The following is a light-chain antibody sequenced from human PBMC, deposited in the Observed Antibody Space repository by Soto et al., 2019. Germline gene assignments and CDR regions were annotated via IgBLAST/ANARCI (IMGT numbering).Light chain of an antibody. Sequence: DIQMTQSPSTLCASVGDRVTITCRASQSISSWLAWYQQKPGKAPKLLIYDASSLESGVPSRFSGSGSGTEFTLTISSLQPDDFATYYCQQYNSYPMYTFGQGTKLEIK. V-gene: IGKV1-5*01. CDR3: QQYNSYPMYT. CDR2: DAS. J-gene: IGKJ2*01. CDR1: QSISSW.